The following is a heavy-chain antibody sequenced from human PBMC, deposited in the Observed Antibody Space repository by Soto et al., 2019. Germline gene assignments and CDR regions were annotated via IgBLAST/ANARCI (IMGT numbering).Heavy chain of an antibody. V-gene: IGHV4-59*12. CDR3: ACSFGVAAPDPFYY. J-gene: IGHJ4*02. CDR1: GGSISSYY. Sequence: SETLSLTCTVSGGSISSYYWSWIRQPPGKGLEWIGYIYYSGSTNYNPSLKSRVTISVDTSKNQFSLKLSSVTAADTAVYYCACSFGVAAPDPFYYRGQGTLVIVSS. D-gene: IGHD6-13*01. CDR2: IYYSGST.